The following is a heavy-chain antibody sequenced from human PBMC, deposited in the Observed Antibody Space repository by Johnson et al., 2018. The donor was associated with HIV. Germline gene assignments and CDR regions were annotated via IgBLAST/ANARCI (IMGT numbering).Heavy chain of an antibody. V-gene: IGHV3-20*04. D-gene: IGHD3-3*01. J-gene: IGHJ3*01. CDR1: GFTFDDYG. Sequence: VQLVESGGGVVRPGGSLRLSCAASGFTFDDYGMSWVRQAPGKGLEWVSGINWNSENYADSVRGRFTISRDSSKTKVFLQLRNVRPDDTSMYYCASGVHTIGVEATPRGFFDLWGQGTMVTVSS. CDR2: INWNSEN. CDR3: ASGVHTIGVEATPRGFFDL.